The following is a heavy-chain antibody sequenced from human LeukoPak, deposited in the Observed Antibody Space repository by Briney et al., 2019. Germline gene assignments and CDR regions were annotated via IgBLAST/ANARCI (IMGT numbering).Heavy chain of an antibody. CDR3: ARGSSSLRAVVVDIDF. D-gene: IGHD2-15*01. J-gene: IGHJ3*01. CDR1: GFTFSNAW. Sequence: GGSLRLSCVASGFTFSNAWMNWVRQAPGKGLEWLTVISYTGSNKYYADSVKGRFTISRDNSKNTLYLQMNSLRTEDTAVYYCARGSSSLRAVVVDIDFWGQGTMVTVSS. CDR2: ISYTGSNK. V-gene: IGHV3-30-3*01.